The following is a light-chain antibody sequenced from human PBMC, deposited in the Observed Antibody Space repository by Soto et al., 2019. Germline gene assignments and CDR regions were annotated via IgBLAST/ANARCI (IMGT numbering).Light chain of an antibody. J-gene: IGKJ1*01. CDR3: QQYGSSLRT. CDR2: GAS. CDR1: QSVSSSY. V-gene: IGKV3-20*01. Sequence: EIVLTQSKGTLSFSPGERATLSCRASQSVSSSYLAWYQQKPGQAPRLLIYGASSRATGIPDRFSGSGSGTDFTLTISRLEPEDFAVYYCQQYGSSLRTFGQGTKVDIK.